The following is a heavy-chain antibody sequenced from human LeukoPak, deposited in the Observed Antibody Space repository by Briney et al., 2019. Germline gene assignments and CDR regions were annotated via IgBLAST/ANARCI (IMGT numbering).Heavy chain of an antibody. J-gene: IGHJ4*02. V-gene: IGHV5-10-1*01. CDR2: IDPSDSYT. D-gene: IGHD3-10*01. CDR3: ARHGPTSWFYDY. Sequence: ESLKISCKGSGYSFTSYWISWVRQMPGKGLEWMGRIDPSDSYTNYSPSFQGHVTISVDKSFSTAYLQWSSLKASDTAMYYCARHGPTSWFYDYWGQGPLITVSS. CDR1: GYSFTSYW.